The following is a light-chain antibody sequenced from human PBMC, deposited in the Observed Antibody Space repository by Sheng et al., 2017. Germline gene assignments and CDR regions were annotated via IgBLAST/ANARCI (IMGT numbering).Light chain of an antibody. J-gene: IGKJ5*01. Sequence: IELTQSPSTLSVSPGARATLSCRASQHINKNLAWFQQKPGQAPRLLIYNASNRATGIPARFSGSGSGTDFTLTINSLEPEDFALYYCQVRSDWRITFGQGTRLEIK. CDR1: QHINKN. CDR3: QVRSDWRIT. CDR2: NAS. V-gene: IGKV3-11*01.